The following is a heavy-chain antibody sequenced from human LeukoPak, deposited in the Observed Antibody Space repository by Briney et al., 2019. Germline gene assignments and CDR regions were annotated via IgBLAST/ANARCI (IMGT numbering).Heavy chain of an antibody. CDR1: GGSFSGYY. Sequence: SETLSLTCAGYGGSFSGYYWSWIRQPPGKGLEWIGEINHSGSTNYNPSLKSRVTISVDTSKNQFSLKLSSVTAADTAVYYCARGGSIAAPAWYFDLWGRGTLVTVSS. CDR2: INHSGST. CDR3: ARGGSIAAPAWYFDL. D-gene: IGHD6-6*01. V-gene: IGHV4-34*01. J-gene: IGHJ2*01.